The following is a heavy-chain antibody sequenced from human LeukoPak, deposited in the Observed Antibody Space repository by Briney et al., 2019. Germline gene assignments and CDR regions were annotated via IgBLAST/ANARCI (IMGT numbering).Heavy chain of an antibody. V-gene: IGHV3-23*01. CDR3: AKSLLTTATGTGRAFDI. CDR2: ISAGADVI. J-gene: IGHJ3*02. Sequence: GGSLRLSCEAAGFSFRNYPMGWVRRASGKRLEWVSGISAGADVIFYADPVKGRFTISRDNSKNTLYLQMNSLRAEDSAEYYCAKSLLTTATGTGRAFDIWGQGTMVTVSA. CDR1: GFSFRNYP. D-gene: IGHD1-1*01.